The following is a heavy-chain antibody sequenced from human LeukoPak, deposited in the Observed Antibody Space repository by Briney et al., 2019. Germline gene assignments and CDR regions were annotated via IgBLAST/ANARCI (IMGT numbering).Heavy chain of an antibody. CDR2: TYYSGST. Sequence: SETLSLTCTVSGGSISSGDYYWSWIRQPPGKGLEWIGYTYYSGSTYYNPSLKSRVTISVDTSKNQFSLKLSSVTAADTVVYYCARDLPLRSMDVWGKGTTVTVSS. CDR1: GGSISSGDYY. V-gene: IGHV4-30-4*08. J-gene: IGHJ6*03. D-gene: IGHD4/OR15-4a*01. CDR3: ARDLPLRSMDV.